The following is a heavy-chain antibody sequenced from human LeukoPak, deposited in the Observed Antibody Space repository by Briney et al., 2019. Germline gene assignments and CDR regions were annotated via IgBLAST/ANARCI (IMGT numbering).Heavy chain of an antibody. J-gene: IGHJ4*02. CDR2: ISGVST. D-gene: IGHD2-8*01. CDR3: AKDICTSPTCLFYFDS. Sequence: PGGSLRLSCTTSGFAFSNYALSLVRQAPGKGLEWVSGISGVSTYYADSVKGRFTISRDNSKNVLYLQMNRLRAEVTAVYFCAKDICTSPTCLFYFDSWGQGTLVTVSS. V-gene: IGHV3-23*01. CDR1: GFAFSNYA.